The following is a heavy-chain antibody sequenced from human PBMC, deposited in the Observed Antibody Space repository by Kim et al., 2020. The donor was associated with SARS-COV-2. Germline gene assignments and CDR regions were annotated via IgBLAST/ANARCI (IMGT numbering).Heavy chain of an antibody. Sequence: SETLSLTCAVYGGSFSGYYWSWIRQPPGKGLEWIGEINHSGSTNYNPSLKSRVTISVDTSKNQFSLKLSSVTAADTAVYYCARGLSEGAVAGTYYYGMDVWGQGTTVTVSS. CDR3: ARGLSEGAVAGTYYYGMDV. CDR2: INHSGST. D-gene: IGHD6-19*01. V-gene: IGHV4-34*01. CDR1: GGSFSGYY. J-gene: IGHJ6*02.